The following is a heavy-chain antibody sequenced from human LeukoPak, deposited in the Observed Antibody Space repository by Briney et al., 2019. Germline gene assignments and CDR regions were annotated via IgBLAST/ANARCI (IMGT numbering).Heavy chain of an antibody. CDR2: IYYSGNT. V-gene: IGHV4-30-4*08. D-gene: IGHD2-15*01. CDR3: ARIFRLGYCSGGSCPYYFDY. J-gene: IGHJ4*02. Sequence: SETLSLTCTVSGGSISSGDYYWSWIRQPPGKGLEWIGYIYYSGNTYYNPSLKSRVTISVDTSKNQFSLKLSSVTAADTAVYYCARIFRLGYCSGGSCPYYFDYWGQGTLVTVSS. CDR1: GGSISSGDYY.